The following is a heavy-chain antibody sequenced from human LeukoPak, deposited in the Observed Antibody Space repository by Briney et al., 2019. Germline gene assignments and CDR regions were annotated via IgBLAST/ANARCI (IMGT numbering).Heavy chain of an antibody. CDR3: AREGYYYDSSGCYPFDY. D-gene: IGHD3-22*01. J-gene: IGHJ4*02. CDR2: ISYDGSNK. CDR1: GFTFSSYA. V-gene: IGHV3-30-3*01. Sequence: GGSLRLSCAASGFTFSSYAMHWVRQAPGKGLEWVAVISYDGSNKYYADSVKGRFTISRNNSKNTLYLQMNSLRAEDTAVYYCAREGYYYDSSGCYPFDYWGQGTLVTVSS.